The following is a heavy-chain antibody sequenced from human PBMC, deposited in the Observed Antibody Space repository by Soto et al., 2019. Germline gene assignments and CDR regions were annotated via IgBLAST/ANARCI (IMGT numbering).Heavy chain of an antibody. CDR2: ISWNSDSI. CDR1: GFTFGDYA. V-gene: IGHV3-9*01. Sequence: GGSLRLSCAASGFTFGDYAMHWVRQAPGKGLEWVSGISWNSDSIGYVDSVQGRFTISRDNAKNSLYLQLNSLRPEDTALYYCAKGQYPLGYLDYWGQGALVTVSS. J-gene: IGHJ4*02. D-gene: IGHD2-2*01. CDR3: AKGQYPLGYLDY.